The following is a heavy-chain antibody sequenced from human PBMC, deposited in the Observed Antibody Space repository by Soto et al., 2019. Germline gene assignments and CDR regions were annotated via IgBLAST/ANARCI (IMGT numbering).Heavy chain of an antibody. CDR2: ISGSGGST. CDR1: GFTFSSYA. J-gene: IGHJ6*02. D-gene: IGHD6-13*01. V-gene: IGHV3-23*01. Sequence: GGSLRLSCAASGFTFSSYAMSWVRQAPGKGLEWVSAISGSGGSTYYADSVKGRFTISRDNSKNTLYLQMNSLRAEDTAVYYCAKADRYSSSWYPYGMDVWGQGTTVTVSS. CDR3: AKADRYSSSWYPYGMDV.